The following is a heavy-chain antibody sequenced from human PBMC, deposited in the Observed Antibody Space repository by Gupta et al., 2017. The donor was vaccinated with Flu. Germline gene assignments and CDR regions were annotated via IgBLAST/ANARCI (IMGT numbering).Heavy chain of an antibody. CDR1: GFTFTSSA. V-gene: IGHV1-58*02. J-gene: IGHJ3*02. CDR2: IVVGSGNT. CDR3: AADSDSSGYYRLRLNDAFDI. D-gene: IGHD3-22*01. Sequence: GPEVKKPGTSVKVSCKASGFTFTSSAMQWVRQARGQRLEWIGWIVVGSGNTNYAQKFQERVTITRDMSTSTAYMELSSLRSEDTAVYYCAADSDSSGYYRLRLNDAFDIWGQGTMVTVPS.